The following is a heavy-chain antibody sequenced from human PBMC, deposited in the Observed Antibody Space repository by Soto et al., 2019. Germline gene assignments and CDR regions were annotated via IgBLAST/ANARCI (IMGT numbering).Heavy chain of an antibody. CDR3: ARESTEWELDYFDY. J-gene: IGHJ4*02. Sequence: GGSLRLSCAASGFTFSSYSMNWVRQAPGKGLEWVSSISSGSYIYYADSVKGRFTISRDNAKNSLYLQMNSLRAEDTAVYYCARESTEWELDYFDYWGQGTLVTVSS. CDR2: ISSGSYI. V-gene: IGHV3-21*01. D-gene: IGHD1-26*01. CDR1: GFTFSSYS.